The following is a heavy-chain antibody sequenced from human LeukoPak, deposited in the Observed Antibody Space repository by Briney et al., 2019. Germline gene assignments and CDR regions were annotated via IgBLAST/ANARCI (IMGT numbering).Heavy chain of an antibody. CDR1: GGSISSGGYS. D-gene: IGHD4-23*01. Sequence: PSETLSLTCTVSGGSISSGGYSWGWIRQHPGKGLEWIGYIYYSGSTYYNPSLKSRVTISVDTSKNQFSLKLSSVTAADTAVYYCARATRGDYGGNSLMFDYWGQGTLVTVSS. CDR3: ARATRGDYGGNSLMFDY. CDR2: IYYSGST. J-gene: IGHJ4*02. V-gene: IGHV4-31*03.